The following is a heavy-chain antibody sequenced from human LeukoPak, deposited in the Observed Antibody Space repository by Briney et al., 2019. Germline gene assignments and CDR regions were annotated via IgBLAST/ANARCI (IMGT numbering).Heavy chain of an antibody. Sequence: ASVKVSCKVSGYTLTELSMHWVRQAPGKGLEWMGGFDPEDGETIYAQKFQGRVTMTEDTSTDTAYMELSSLRSEDTAVYYCATGYYGYVWGSYRHSNYFDYWGQGTLVTVSS. V-gene: IGHV1-24*01. CDR1: GYTLTELS. CDR2: FDPEDGET. D-gene: IGHD3-16*02. J-gene: IGHJ4*02. CDR3: ATGYYGYVWGSYRHSNYFDY.